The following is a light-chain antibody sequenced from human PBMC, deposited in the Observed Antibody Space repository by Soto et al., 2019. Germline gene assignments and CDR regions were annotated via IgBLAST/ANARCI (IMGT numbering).Light chain of an antibody. Sequence: YEPTQPPSVSVAPGQTARITCGGNNIGIYSVHWYQQRPGQAPVLVVYDGSDRPSGIPERFSGSNSGNTATLTIGRVEAADEADYYCQVWDNNGGHNYVFGAGPKATVL. CDR1: NIGIYS. V-gene: IGLV3-21*02. J-gene: IGLJ1*01. CDR2: DGS. CDR3: QVWDNNGGHNYV.